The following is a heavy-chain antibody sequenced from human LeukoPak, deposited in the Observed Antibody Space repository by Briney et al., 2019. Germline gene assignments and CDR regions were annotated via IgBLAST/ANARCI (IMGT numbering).Heavy chain of an antibody. CDR3: ARDVYYYDSSGQGTYYYYGMDV. CDR1: GFTFSSYA. CDR2: ISYDGSNK. V-gene: IGHV3-30-3*01. D-gene: IGHD3-22*01. J-gene: IGHJ6*02. Sequence: GGSLRLSCAASGFTFSSYAMHWVRQAPGKGLEWVAVISYDGSNKYYADSVKGRFTISRDNSKNTLYLQMNSLRAEDTAVYYCARDVYYYDSSGQGTYYYYGMDVWGQGTTVTVSS.